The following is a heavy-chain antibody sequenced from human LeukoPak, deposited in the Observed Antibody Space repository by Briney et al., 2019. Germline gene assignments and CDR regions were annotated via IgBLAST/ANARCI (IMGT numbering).Heavy chain of an antibody. Sequence: GGSLRLSCAASGFTFSSYAMNWVRQAPGKGLEWVSTNSGIGGSTFYADSVKGRFTISRDNSKNALYLQMNSLRAEDTAVYYCARMPTAGYDSYFDYWGQGTLVTVSS. CDR1: GFTFSSYA. V-gene: IGHV3-23*01. CDR2: NSGIGGST. J-gene: IGHJ4*02. CDR3: ARMPTAGYDSYFDY. D-gene: IGHD5-12*01.